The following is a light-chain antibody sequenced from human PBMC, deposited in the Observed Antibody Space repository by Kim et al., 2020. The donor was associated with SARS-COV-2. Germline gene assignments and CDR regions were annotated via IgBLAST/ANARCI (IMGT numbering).Light chain of an antibody. CDR1: QSVSSSY. J-gene: IGKJ5*01. CDR2: GAS. Sequence: SPGERAILSCRASQSVSSSYLAWYPPKPGQSPRLLIHGASSRATGVPDRFRGGGSGTDFTLSITRLEPEDFAVYYCQQYGRSPTTFGQGTRLEIK. V-gene: IGKV3-20*01. CDR3: QQYGRSPTT.